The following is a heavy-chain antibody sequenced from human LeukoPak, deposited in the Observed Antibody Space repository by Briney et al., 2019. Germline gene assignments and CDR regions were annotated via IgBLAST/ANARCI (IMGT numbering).Heavy chain of an antibody. V-gene: IGHV3-23*01. J-gene: IGHJ4*02. CDR3: AKGYSSSWYTFTNYFDY. CDR1: GFTFSSYA. CDR2: ISGSGGST. Sequence: GGSLRLSCAASGFTFSSYAMSWVRQAPGKGLEWVSAISGSGGSTYYADSVKGRFTISRDNSKNTLYLQMNSLRAEDTAVYYCAKGYSSSWYTFTNYFDYWGQGTLVTVSS. D-gene: IGHD6-13*01.